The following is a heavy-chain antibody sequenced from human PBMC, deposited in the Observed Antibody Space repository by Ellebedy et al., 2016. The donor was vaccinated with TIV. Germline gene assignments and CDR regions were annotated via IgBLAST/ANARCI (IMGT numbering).Heavy chain of an antibody. Sequence: AASVKVSCKASGYTFTSYAMHWVRQAPGQRLEWMGWINAGNGNTKYSQKFQGWVTMTRDTSISIAYMDLSRLRSDDTAVYYCARDGGSYSDFDYWGQGTLVTVSS. J-gene: IGHJ4*02. CDR3: ARDGGSYSDFDY. CDR2: INAGNGNT. CDR1: GYTFTSYA. D-gene: IGHD1-26*01. V-gene: IGHV1-3*01.